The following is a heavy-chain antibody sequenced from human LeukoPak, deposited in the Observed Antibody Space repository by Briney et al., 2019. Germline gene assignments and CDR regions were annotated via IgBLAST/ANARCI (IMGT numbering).Heavy chain of an antibody. V-gene: IGHV3-7*01. Sequence: PGGSLRLSCAASGFTFSTYWMSCVRQAPGKGLEWVANIKEDGSEKYYVDSVKGRFTISRDNAKNSLYLQMNSLRAEDTAVYYCARGGGYYFDYLGQGTLVTVSS. CDR3: ARGGGYYFDY. D-gene: IGHD5-24*01. CDR2: IKEDGSEK. J-gene: IGHJ4*02. CDR1: GFTFSTYW.